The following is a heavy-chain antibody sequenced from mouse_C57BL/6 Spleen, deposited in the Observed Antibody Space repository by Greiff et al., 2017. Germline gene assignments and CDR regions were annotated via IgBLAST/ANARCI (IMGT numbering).Heavy chain of an antibody. D-gene: IGHD2-2*01. V-gene: IGHV1-50*01. CDR3: ARGWSRIDY. Sequence: VQLQQPGAELVKPGASVKLSCKASGYTFTSYWMQWVKQRPGQGLEWIGEIDPSDSYTNYNQKFKGKATLTVDTSSSTAYMQLSSLTSEDSAVYYCARGWSRIDYWGQGTTLAVSS. J-gene: IGHJ2*01. CDR2: IDPSDSYT. CDR1: GYTFTSYW.